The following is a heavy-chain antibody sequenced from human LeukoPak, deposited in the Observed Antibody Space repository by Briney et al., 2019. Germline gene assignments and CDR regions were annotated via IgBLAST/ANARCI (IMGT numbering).Heavy chain of an antibody. Sequence: PSQTLSLTSAISADSLSSNSAAWNWIRHSPSRGLEWLGRTNYRSKWYNDYAVSVKSRITINPDTSKNQFSLQMNSVTPEDTAVYYCAREVPPYGLDVWGQGTTVTVSS. V-gene: IGHV6-1*01. CDR2: TNYRSKWYN. CDR1: ADSLSSNSAA. J-gene: IGHJ6*02. D-gene: IGHD2-2*01. CDR3: AREVPPYGLDV.